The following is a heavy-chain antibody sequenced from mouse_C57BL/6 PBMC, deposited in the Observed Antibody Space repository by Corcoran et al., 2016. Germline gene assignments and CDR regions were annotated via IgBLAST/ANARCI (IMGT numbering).Heavy chain of an antibody. CDR1: GYTFTDYY. J-gene: IGHJ2*01. D-gene: IGHD1-1*01. CDR3: ARLDTTVVAGFDY. CDR2: INPNNGGT. Sequence: EVQLQQSGPELVKPGASVKISCKASGYTFTDYYMNWVKQSHGKSLEWIGDINPNNGGTSYNQKFKGKATLTVDKSSSTAYMELRSLTSEDSAVYYCARLDTTVVAGFDYWGQGTTLTVSS. V-gene: IGHV1-26*01.